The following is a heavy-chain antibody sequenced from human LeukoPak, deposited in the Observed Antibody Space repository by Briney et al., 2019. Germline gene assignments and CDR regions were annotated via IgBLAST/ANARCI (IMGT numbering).Heavy chain of an antibody. J-gene: IGHJ3*02. CDR3: ARDLGFSSPAPDAFEI. Sequence: ASVKVSCKASGYTFTGYYMHWVRQAPGQRLEWMGWINPNSGGTNYAQKFQGRVTMTRDTSISTAYMELSRLRSDDTAVYYCARDLGFSSPAPDAFEIWGQGTMVTVSS. CDR2: INPNSGGT. V-gene: IGHV1-2*02. D-gene: IGHD2-2*01. CDR1: GYTFTGYY.